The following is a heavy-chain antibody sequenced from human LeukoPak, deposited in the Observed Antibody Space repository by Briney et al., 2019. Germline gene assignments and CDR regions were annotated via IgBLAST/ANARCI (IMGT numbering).Heavy chain of an antibody. CDR2: ISHSGST. CDR1: GGSFSGYY. CDR3: ARGRPHHDY. Sequence: SETLSLTCAVYGGSFSGYYWSWIRQPPGKGLEWIGEISHSGSTNYNPSLKSRVTISVDTSKNQFSLKLSSVTAADTAVYYCARGRPHHDYWGQGTLVTVSS. J-gene: IGHJ4*02. V-gene: IGHV4-34*01.